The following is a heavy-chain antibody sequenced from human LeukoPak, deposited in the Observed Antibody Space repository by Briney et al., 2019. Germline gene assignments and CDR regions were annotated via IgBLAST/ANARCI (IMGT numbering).Heavy chain of an antibody. J-gene: IGHJ4*02. CDR3: ARGANHYFDY. Sequence: GGSLRLSCAASGFTFSSYSMNWVRQAPGKGLEWVSVIYSGGSTYYADSVKGRFTISRDNSKNTLYLQMNSLRAEDTAVYYCARGANHYFDYWGQGTLVTVSS. V-gene: IGHV3-53*01. CDR1: GFTFSSYS. CDR2: IYSGGST. D-gene: IGHD1-14*01.